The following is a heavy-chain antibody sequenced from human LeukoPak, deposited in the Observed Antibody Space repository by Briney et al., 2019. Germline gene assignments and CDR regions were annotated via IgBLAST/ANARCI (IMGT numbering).Heavy chain of an antibody. CDR2: INPNSGGT. D-gene: IGHD1-7*01. CDR3: ARVAAGTTFMDNWFDP. Sequence: EASVKVSCTASGYTFTGYYMHWVRQAPGQGLEWMGWINPNSGGTNYAQKFQGWVTMTRDTSISTAYMELSRLRSDDTAVYFCARVAAGTTFMDNWFDPWGQGTLVTVSS. CDR1: GYTFTGYY. J-gene: IGHJ5*02. V-gene: IGHV1-2*04.